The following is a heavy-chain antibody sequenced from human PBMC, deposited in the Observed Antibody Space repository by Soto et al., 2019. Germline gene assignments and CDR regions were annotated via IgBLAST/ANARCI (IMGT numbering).Heavy chain of an antibody. CDR1: GGTFSSYA. D-gene: IGHD2-2*01. V-gene: IGHV1-69*01. J-gene: IGHJ6*02. CDR2: IIPIFGTA. Sequence: QVQLVQSGAEVKKPGSSVKVSCKASGGTFSSYAISWVRQAPGQGLEWMGGIIPIFGTANYAQKFQGRVTITADESTITAYMELSSLRSEDTAVYYCARDGIVVVPSAIAYYYYYGMDVWGQGTTVTVSS. CDR3: ARDGIVVVPSAIAYYYYYGMDV.